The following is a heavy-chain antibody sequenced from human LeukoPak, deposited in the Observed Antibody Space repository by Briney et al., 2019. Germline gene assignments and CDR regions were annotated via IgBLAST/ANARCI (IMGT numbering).Heavy chain of an antibody. V-gene: IGHV3-30*03. CDR1: AFTFSSYD. D-gene: IGHD3-16*01. J-gene: IGHJ6*02. CDR3: ARDPNTDTYAMDV. CDR2: ISYNGSNK. Sequence: GGSLRLSCTGSAFTFSSYDMHWVRQAPGKGLEWVAIISYNGSNKYYADSVKGRFTISRDNSKNTLYLEMNSLRAEDTAVYYCARDPNTDTYAMDVWGQGTTVTVSS.